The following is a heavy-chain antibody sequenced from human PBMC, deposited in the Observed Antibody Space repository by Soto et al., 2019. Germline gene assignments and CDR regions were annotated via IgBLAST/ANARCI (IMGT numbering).Heavy chain of an antibody. CDR3: AKDQAGYSSGWYPPAFQH. D-gene: IGHD6-19*01. V-gene: IGHV3-23*01. CDR1: GFTFSSYA. Sequence: GWSLRLSCAASGFTFSSYAMSWVRQAPGKGLEWVSAISGSGGSTYYADSVKGRFTISRDNSKNTLYLQMNSLRAEDTAVYYCAKDQAGYSSGWYPPAFQHWGQGTLVTVSS. CDR2: ISGSGGST. J-gene: IGHJ1*01.